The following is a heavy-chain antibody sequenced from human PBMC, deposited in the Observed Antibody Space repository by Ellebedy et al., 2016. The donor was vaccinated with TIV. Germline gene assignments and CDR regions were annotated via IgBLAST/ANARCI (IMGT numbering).Heavy chain of an antibody. V-gene: IGHV4-31*03. D-gene: IGHD1-26*01. CDR2: IYYSGET. CDR3: ARLRVGASMPTDY. Sequence: MPSETLSLTCTVSGDSISRGGYYWGWLRPHPGKGLEWIGSIYYSGETFYNPSLNSRATVSSAKSMTLFPLRLTSVTAEDTAVYYCARLRVGASMPTDYWGPGTLVTVSS. CDR1: GDSISRGGYY. J-gene: IGHJ4*01.